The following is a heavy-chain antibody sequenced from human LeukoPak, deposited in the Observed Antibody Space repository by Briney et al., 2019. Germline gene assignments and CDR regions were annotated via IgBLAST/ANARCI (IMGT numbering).Heavy chain of an antibody. CDR1: GYTFTSYA. Sequence: GASVKVSCKASGYTFTSYAMHWARQAPGQRLEWMGWINAGNGNTKYSQKFQGRVTITRDTSASTAYMELNSLKSEDTAVYYCARGLRITLTVLALYYFDFWGQGTLVTVSS. V-gene: IGHV1-3*01. J-gene: IGHJ4*02. CDR2: INAGNGNT. CDR3: ARGLRITLTVLALYYFDF. D-gene: IGHD3-22*01.